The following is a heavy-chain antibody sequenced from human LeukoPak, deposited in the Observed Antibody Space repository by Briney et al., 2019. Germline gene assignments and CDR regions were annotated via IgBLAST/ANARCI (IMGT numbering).Heavy chain of an antibody. CDR3: AKAAATGGWFDP. CDR2: ISGSGGST. D-gene: IGHD2-15*01. J-gene: IGHJ5*02. Sequence: GASVKVSCKASGGTFSSYAMSWVRQAPGKGLEWVSAISGSGGSTYYADSVKGRFTISRDNSKNTLYLQMNSLRAEDTAVYYCAKAAATGGWFDPWGQGTLVTVSS. V-gene: IGHV3-23*01. CDR1: GGTFSSYA.